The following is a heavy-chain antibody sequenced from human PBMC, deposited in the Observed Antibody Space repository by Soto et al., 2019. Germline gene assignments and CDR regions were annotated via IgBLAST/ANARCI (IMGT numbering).Heavy chain of an antibody. V-gene: IGHV4-59*01. CDR2: IYYSGST. Sequence: QVQLQESGPGLVKPSETLSLTCTVSGGSISSYYWSWIRQPPGKGLEWIGYIYYSGSTNYNPSLKSRVTISVDTSKNQFSLKLSSVTAADTAVYYCASNSIGGFDAFDIWGQGTMVTVSS. CDR1: GGSISSYY. D-gene: IGHD2-21*01. J-gene: IGHJ3*02. CDR3: ASNSIGGFDAFDI.